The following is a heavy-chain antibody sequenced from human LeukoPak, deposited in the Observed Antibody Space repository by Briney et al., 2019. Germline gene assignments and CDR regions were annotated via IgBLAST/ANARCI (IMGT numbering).Heavy chain of an antibody. V-gene: IGHV4-4*02. D-gene: IGHD2-15*01. CDR3: ARVRCSGGSCFYFDY. CDR2: INHSGST. CDR1: GGSISSSDW. Sequence: SETLSLTCAVSGGSISSSDWWTWVRQPPGEGLEWIGEINHSGSTNYNPSLKSRVTISVDKSKNQFSLGLTSVTAADTAAYYCARVRCSGGSCFYFDYWGQGALVTVSS. J-gene: IGHJ4*02.